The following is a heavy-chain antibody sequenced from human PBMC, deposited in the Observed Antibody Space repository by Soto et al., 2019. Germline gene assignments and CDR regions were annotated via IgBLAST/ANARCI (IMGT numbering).Heavy chain of an antibody. CDR2: IIPIFGTA. J-gene: IGHJ5*02. Sequence: GASVKVSCKASGGTFSSYAISWVRQAPGQGLEWVGGIIPIFGTANYAQKFQGRVTITADESTSTAYMELSSLRSEDTAVYYCARENYGSILRSFDPWGQGTLVTVSS. CDR1: GGTFSSYA. D-gene: IGHD3-22*01. CDR3: ARENYGSILRSFDP. V-gene: IGHV1-69*13.